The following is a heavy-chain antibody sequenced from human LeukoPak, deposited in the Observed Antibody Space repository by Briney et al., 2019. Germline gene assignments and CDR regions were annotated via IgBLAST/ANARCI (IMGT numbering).Heavy chain of an antibody. CDR3: ARHLFVVVPAAPNDAFDI. Sequence: SETLSLTCAVYGGSFSGYYWSWIRQPPGKGLEWIGEINHSGSTNYNPSLKSRVTISVDTSKNQFSLKLSSVTAADMAVYYCARHLFVVVPAAPNDAFDIWGQGTVVTVSS. J-gene: IGHJ3*02. V-gene: IGHV4-34*01. CDR1: GGSFSGYY. CDR2: INHSGST. D-gene: IGHD2-2*01.